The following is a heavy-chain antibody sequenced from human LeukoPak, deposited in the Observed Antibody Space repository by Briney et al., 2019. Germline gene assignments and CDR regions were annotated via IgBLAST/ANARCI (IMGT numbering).Heavy chain of an antibody. CDR3: ARGDTTDSRTSDY. Sequence: SETLSLTCTVSGGSISSYYWSWIRQPPGKGLEWIGYIYYSGSTNYNPSLKSRVTISVDTSKNQFSLKLSSVTAADTAVYYCARGDTTDSRTSDYWGQGTLVTVSS. J-gene: IGHJ4*02. CDR1: GGSISSYY. V-gene: IGHV4-59*01. CDR2: IYYSGST. D-gene: IGHD3-22*01.